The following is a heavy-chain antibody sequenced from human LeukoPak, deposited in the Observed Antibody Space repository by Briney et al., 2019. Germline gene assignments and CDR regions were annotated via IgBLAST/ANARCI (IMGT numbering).Heavy chain of an antibody. J-gene: IGHJ6*02. CDR3: ARDSIPDGMDV. Sequence: GGSLRLSCAASGFTFNYYAMHWVRQAPGKGLEWVAVISYDGSNKYYADSVKGRFTISRDNAKNTLYLQMNSLRAEDTAVYYCARDSIPDGMDVWGQGTTVTVSS. CDR1: GFTFNYYA. CDR2: ISYDGSNK. D-gene: IGHD2-21*01. V-gene: IGHV3-30-3*01.